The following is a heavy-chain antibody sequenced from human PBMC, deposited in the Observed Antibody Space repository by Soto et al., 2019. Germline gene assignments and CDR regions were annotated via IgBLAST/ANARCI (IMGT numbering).Heavy chain of an antibody. J-gene: IGHJ3*02. CDR1: GFTFSSYA. D-gene: IGHD3-3*01. CDR3: AKEPLRITIFGVVIIGAFDI. V-gene: IGHV3-23*01. Sequence: GGSLRLSCAASGFTFSSYAMSWVRQAPGKGLEWVSTISGSGGSTYYADSVKGRFTISRDNSKNTLYLQMNSLRAEDTAVYYCAKEPLRITIFGVVIIGAFDIWGQGTMVTVSS. CDR2: ISGSGGST.